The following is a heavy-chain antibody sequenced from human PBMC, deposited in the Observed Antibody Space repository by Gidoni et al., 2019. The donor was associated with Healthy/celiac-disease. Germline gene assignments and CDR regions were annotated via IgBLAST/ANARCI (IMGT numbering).Heavy chain of an antibody. J-gene: IGHJ5*02. D-gene: IGHD6-19*01. V-gene: IGHV4-34*01. Sequence: VYGGSFSGYYWSWIRHPPGKGLEWIGEINHSGSTNYNPSLKSRVTISVDTSKNQFSLKLSSVTAADTAVYYCARGLPQWLVRGWFDPWRQGTLVTVS. CDR2: INHSGST. CDR1: GGSFSGYY. CDR3: ARGLPQWLVRGWFDP.